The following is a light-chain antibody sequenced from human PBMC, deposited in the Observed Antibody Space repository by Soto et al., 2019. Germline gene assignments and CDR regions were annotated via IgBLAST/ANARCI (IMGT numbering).Light chain of an antibody. CDR2: GAS. CDR3: QHYNDWHPAFT. CDR1: QSLSRN. V-gene: IGKV3-15*01. Sequence: EIVMTQSPATLSVSPGERATLSCRASQSLSRNLAWYQQKPGQAPRLLIFGASTRASGIPARFSGSGSGTEFTLTISSLQSEDFALYYCQHYNDWHPAFTFGPGTKVDL. J-gene: IGKJ3*01.